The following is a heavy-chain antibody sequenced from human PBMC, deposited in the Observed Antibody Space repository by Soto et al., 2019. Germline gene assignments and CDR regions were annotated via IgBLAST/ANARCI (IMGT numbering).Heavy chain of an antibody. Sequence: QLQLRESGSGLVKPSQTLSLTCAVSGGSISSGGYSWSWIRQPPGKGLEWIGYIYRSGSTFYNPSLKSRVTISVDTPTNQLSLNLSSVTAADTAVYYCARGLDTTMIPVHWGQGTLVTVSS. J-gene: IGHJ4*02. CDR2: IYRSGST. CDR1: GGSISSGGYS. D-gene: IGHD5-18*01. CDR3: ARGLDTTMIPVH. V-gene: IGHV4-30-2*01.